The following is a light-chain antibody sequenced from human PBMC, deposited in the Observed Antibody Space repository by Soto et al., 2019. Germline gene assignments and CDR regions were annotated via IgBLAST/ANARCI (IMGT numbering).Light chain of an antibody. V-gene: IGKV3-20*01. CDR1: QSVSSNY. CDR3: QQYGSLSWT. Sequence: IVLTQCPGTLAWSPGERATLSCRASQSVSSNYLAWYQQKPGQAPRLLIYGASTRATGVPDRFSGSGSGTDFTLTISRLEPEDFAVYHCQQYGSLSWTFGQGTKVDIK. J-gene: IGKJ1*01. CDR2: GAS.